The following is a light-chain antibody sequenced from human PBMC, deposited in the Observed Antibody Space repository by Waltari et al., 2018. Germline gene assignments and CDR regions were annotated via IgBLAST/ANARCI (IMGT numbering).Light chain of an antibody. CDR1: QSVSSN. Sequence: EIVMTQSPATLSVSPGERATLSCRASQSVSSNLAWYQQRPGQAPRLLIYGASTRATDIPARFSGSGSGTEFTLTISSLQSEDFAVYYCQQYDNWPPVFGQGTKVEIK. J-gene: IGKJ1*01. CDR3: QQYDNWPPV. V-gene: IGKV3-15*01. CDR2: GAS.